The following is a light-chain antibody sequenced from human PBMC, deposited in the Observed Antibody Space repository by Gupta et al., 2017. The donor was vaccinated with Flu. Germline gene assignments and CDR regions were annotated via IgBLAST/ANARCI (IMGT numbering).Light chain of an antibody. V-gene: IGKV1-39*01. CDR3: QQRDSTPWT. CDR2: AAS. CDR1: QRISNY. Sequence: PSSLSASVGDRVTITCRASQRISNYLNWYQQKPGKAPKLLIYAASRVQSGVPSRFSGSGSGTDFTLTISRLQPEDFATYYCQQRDSTPWTFGQGTKVEIK. J-gene: IGKJ1*01.